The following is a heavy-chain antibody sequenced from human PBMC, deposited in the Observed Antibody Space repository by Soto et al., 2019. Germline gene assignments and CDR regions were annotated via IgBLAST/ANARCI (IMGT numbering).Heavy chain of an antibody. CDR2: ISSSSSYI. D-gene: IGHD3-10*01. V-gene: IGHV3-21*01. CDR3: ARDSPTYYYGSGSYYKHGMDV. CDR1: GFTFSSYS. Sequence: VGSLRLSCAASGFTFSSYSMNWVRQAPGKGLEWVSSISSSSSYIYYADSVKGRFTISRDNAKNSLYLQMNSLRAEDTAVYYCARDSPTYYYGSGSYYKHGMDVWGQGTTVTVSS. J-gene: IGHJ6*02.